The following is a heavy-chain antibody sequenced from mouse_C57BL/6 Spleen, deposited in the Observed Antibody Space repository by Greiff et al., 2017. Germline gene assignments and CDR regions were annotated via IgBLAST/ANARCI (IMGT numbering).Heavy chain of an antibody. D-gene: IGHD2-4*01. J-gene: IGHJ4*01. CDR2: ISSGSSTI. V-gene: IGHV5-17*01. Sequence: DVMLVESGGGLVKPGGSLKLSCAASGFTFSDYGMHWVRQAPEKGLEWVAYISSGSSTIYYADTVKGRFTISRDNAKNTLCLQMTSLRSEDTAMYYCAREDDYDGGDAMDYWGQGTSVTVSS. CDR1: GFTFSDYG. CDR3: AREDDYDGGDAMDY.